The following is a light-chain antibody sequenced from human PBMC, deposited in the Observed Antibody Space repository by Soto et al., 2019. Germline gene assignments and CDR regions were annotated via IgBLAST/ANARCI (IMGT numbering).Light chain of an antibody. CDR3: QQYNNWPPRT. CDR1: ESVRTN. J-gene: IGKJ1*01. CDR2: GAS. Sequence: ETVVTQSPATLSVSTGETATLSCRASESVRTNLAWYQQKPGQAPRLLIYGASNRATGIPARFSGSGSGTEFTLTISSLQSEDFAVYYCQQYNNWPPRTFXQGTKVDIK. V-gene: IGKV3-15*01.